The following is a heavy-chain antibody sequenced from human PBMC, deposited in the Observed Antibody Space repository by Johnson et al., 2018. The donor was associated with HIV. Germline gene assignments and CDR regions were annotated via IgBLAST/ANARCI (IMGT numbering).Heavy chain of an antibody. Sequence: EVQLVESGGGLIQPVGSLRLSCAASGFTVSSNYMSWVRQAPGKGLEWVANIKQDGSEKYYVDSVKGRFTISRDNAKNTLYLQMNSLRAEDTALYYCARDRGWGDAFYICGQGTMVTVSS. V-gene: IGHV3-7*03. J-gene: IGHJ3*02. CDR1: GFTVSSNY. CDR2: IKQDGSEK. CDR3: ARDRGWGDAFYI. D-gene: IGHD3-10*01.